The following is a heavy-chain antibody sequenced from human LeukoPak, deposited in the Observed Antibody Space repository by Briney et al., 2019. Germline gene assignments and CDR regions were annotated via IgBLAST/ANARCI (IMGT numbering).Heavy chain of an antibody. Sequence: GASVKVSCKASGYTFTTYGIYWVRQAPGQGLEWMGWISPYNGDTNYAQNLQGRVTMTTDTSTTTAYMELKSLRSDDTAVYYCARGWNNITTFGLWNYWGQGTLVTVSS. CDR3: ARGWNNITTFGLWNY. J-gene: IGHJ4*02. CDR2: ISPYNGDT. D-gene: IGHD2/OR15-2a*01. V-gene: IGHV1-18*01. CDR1: GYTFTTYG.